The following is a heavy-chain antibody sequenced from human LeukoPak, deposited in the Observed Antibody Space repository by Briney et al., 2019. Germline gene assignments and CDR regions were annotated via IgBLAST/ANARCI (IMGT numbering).Heavy chain of an antibody. CDR1: GGSTSSGGYS. CDR3: ARDLDY. Sequence: SETLSLTCAVSGGSTSSGGYSWSWIRQPPGKGLEWIGYIYHSGSTYYNPSLKSRVTISVDRSKNQFSLKLSSVTAADTAVYYCARDLDYWGQGTLVTVSS. CDR2: IYHSGST. V-gene: IGHV4-30-2*01. J-gene: IGHJ4*02.